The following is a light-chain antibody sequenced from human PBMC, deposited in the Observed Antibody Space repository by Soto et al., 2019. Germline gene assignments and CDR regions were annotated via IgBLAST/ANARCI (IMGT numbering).Light chain of an antibody. CDR3: GSFSNTDTVL. CDR2: DVS. J-gene: IGLJ2*01. V-gene: IGLV2-14*01. Sequence: QSALTQPASVSGSPGQSITISCTGTSNDVGGYKYVSWYQQHPGTAPKLIIYDVSNRPSGVSNRFSGSKSGNTASLTISGLQPEDEADYYCGSFSNTDTVLFGGGTKVTVL. CDR1: SNDVGGYKY.